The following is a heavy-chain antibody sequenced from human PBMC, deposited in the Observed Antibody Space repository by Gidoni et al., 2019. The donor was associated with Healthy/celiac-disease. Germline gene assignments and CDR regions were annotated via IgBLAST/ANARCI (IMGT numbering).Heavy chain of an antibody. V-gene: IGHV4-34*01. J-gene: IGHJ6*02. D-gene: IGHD2-21*02. CDR2: INHSGST. CDR1: GGSFRGYY. Sequence: QVQLQQWGAGLLQPAETLSLTCAVYGGSFRGYYWSWIRQPPGQGLEWSGEINHSGSTNDNPSLKSRVTISVDTSKNQFSLKLSSVTAADTAVYYCARTVRWAYGGNSGNYYYYGMDVWGQGTTVTVSS. CDR3: ARTVRWAYGGNSGNYYYYGMDV.